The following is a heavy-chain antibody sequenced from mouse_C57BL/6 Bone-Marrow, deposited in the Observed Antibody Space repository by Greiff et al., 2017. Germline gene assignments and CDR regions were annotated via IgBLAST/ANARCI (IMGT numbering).Heavy chain of an antibody. D-gene: IGHD1-1*02. CDR1: GFTFSSYG. V-gene: IGHV5-6*02. J-gene: IGHJ2*01. CDR2: ISSGGSYI. CDR3: ERRGVAPFDY. Sequence: EVMLVESGGDLVKPGGSLKLSCAASGFTFSSYGMSWVRQTPDKRLEWVATISSGGSYIYYPDSVKGRFTISRYNAKNTLYLQMRSVKSEDTAMYYCERRGVAPFDYWGQGTTLTVSS.